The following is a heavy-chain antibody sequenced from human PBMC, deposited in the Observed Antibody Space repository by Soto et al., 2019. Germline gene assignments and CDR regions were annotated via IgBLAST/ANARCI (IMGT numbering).Heavy chain of an antibody. V-gene: IGHV1-8*01. CDR2: MNPNSGNT. CDR1: GYTFTGYD. J-gene: IGHJ4*02. CDR3: AGEKVGTTGIDF. Sequence: QAQLVQSGAGVKKPGASVKVSCKASGYTFTGYDINWVRQATGQGLEWMGWMNPNSGNTGYAQNFQGRVTMTRDNSITTAYMELTSLRDDDSAVYYCAGEKVGTTGIDFWGQGTLVTVSS. D-gene: IGHD1-26*01.